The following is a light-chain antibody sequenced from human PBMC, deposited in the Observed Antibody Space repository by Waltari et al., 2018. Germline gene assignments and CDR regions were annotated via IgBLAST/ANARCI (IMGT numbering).Light chain of an antibody. V-gene: IGLV2-14*03. CDR2: DVT. J-gene: IGLJ3*02. CDR1: GRDIVGSDS. CDR3: SSYTSDSTVGLFGV. Sequence: QSALTQPASVSGSPGQSITISCTGTGRDIVGSDSVSWYQQHPGKAPRLIIFDVTNRSSGVSNRFSGTKSGNTASLTISGLQAEDEADYYCSSYTSDSTVGLFGVFGGGTRLTVL.